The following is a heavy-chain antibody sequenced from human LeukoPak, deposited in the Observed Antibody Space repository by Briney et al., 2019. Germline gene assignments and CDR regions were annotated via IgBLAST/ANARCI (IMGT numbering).Heavy chain of an antibody. CDR2: IITILGIA. CDR1: GGTFSSYA. Sequence: ASVKVSCKASGGTFSSYAISWVRQAPGQGLEWMGRIITILGIANYAQKFQGRVTITADKSTSTAYMELSSLRSEDTAVYYCARRGYCSGGSCYSGFDPWGQGTLVTVSS. D-gene: IGHD2-15*01. V-gene: IGHV1-69*04. CDR3: ARRGYCSGGSCYSGFDP. J-gene: IGHJ5*02.